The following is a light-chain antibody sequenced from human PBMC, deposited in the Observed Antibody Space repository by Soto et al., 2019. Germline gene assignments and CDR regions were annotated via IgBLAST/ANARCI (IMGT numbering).Light chain of an antibody. Sequence: DIVMAQSPDSLAVSLGERATVNCRSSQSILSTSDNNNYLAWYQQKPGQPPKALIYWASNRESGVPDRFSGSGSGTDFTLTINNLQAEDVAVYYCQQYYSSLHSFGQGTKLEFK. CDR1: QSILSTSDNNNY. V-gene: IGKV4-1*01. CDR3: QQYYSSLHS. J-gene: IGKJ2*01. CDR2: WAS.